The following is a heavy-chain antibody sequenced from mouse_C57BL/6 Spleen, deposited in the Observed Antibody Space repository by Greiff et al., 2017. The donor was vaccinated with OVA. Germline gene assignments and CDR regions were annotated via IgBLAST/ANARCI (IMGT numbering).Heavy chain of an antibody. J-gene: IGHJ2*01. Sequence: ESGPGLVKPSQSLSLTCSVTGYSITSGYYWYWIRQFPGNKLEWMGYISYDGSNNYNPFLKNRISITRDTSKNPFCLKLNAVTTEDTATYYCAREGTQGYFDDWGQGTTLTVSS. CDR2: ISYDGSN. V-gene: IGHV3-6*01. CDR3: AREGTQGYFDD. D-gene: IGHD3-2*02. CDR1: GYSITSGYY.